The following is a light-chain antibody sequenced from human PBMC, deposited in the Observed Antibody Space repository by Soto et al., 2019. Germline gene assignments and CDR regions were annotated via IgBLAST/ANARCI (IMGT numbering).Light chain of an antibody. CDR2: WAS. Sequence: DIVMTQSPDSLALSLGARATINCKSSQSVLHSSNNQNYLAWYQLKPGQPPRLLIYWASTRESGVPDRFSGSGSGTDFTLTISSVQAEDVAVYSCQQYYDTPITFGQGTRLEIK. CDR3: QQYYDTPIT. CDR1: QSVLHSSNNQNY. J-gene: IGKJ5*01. V-gene: IGKV4-1*01.